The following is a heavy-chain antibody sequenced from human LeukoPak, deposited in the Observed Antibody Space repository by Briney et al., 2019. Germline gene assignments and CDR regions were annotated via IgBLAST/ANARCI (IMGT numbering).Heavy chain of an antibody. CDR2: IYWNDGK. Sequence: TESGPTLVKPTQTLTLTCTFSGFSLSTSEVAGGWIRQPPGKALEWLALIYWNDGKRYSPSLKSRLTITKDTSKNQVVLTMTNMDPVDTATYYCAHRLGSDEDYWGQGTLVTVSS. V-gene: IGHV2-5*01. CDR1: GFSLSTSEVA. J-gene: IGHJ4*02. CDR3: AHRLGSDEDY.